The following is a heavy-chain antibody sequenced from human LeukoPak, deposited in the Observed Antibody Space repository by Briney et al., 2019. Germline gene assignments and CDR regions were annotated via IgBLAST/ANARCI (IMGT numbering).Heavy chain of an antibody. CDR1: GFMFSAYG. J-gene: IGHJ6*02. D-gene: IGHD1-26*01. Sequence: GGSLRLSCAASGFMFSAYGMHWVRQAPGKGLEWVAVMSYDEKNESYADSVKGRFTISRDNPKNTLYLQMNSLRPEDTAVYYCAEDRSHGFNGRYHGMDVWGQGTAVTVSS. CDR2: MSYDEKNE. V-gene: IGHV3-30*18. CDR3: AEDRSHGFNGRYHGMDV.